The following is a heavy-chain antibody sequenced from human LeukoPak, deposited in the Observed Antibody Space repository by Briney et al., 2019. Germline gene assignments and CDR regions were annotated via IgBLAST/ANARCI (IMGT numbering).Heavy chain of an antibody. CDR3: ARDTDWAFDY. J-gene: IGHJ4*02. V-gene: IGHV3-48*02. D-gene: IGHD3-9*01. Sequence: PGGSLRLSCVASGFTFSSYSMIWVRQAPGKGLEWLSHITITDRAIYNADSVKGRFTISRDNAKNSLSLQMNSLRDEDTALYYCARDTDWAFDYWGQGTLVTVSS. CDR1: GFTFSSYS. CDR2: ITITDRAI.